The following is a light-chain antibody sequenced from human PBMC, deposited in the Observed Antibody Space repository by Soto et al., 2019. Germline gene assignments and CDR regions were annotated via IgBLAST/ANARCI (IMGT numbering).Light chain of an antibody. CDR3: QHYNNWPRT. CDR1: QSGSSN. J-gene: IGKJ1*01. Sequence: EIVMTQSPATLSVSPGERATLSCRASQSGSSNLAWYQQKPCQAPRLLIYGASTRATGIPARFSGSGSGTEFTLNISSLQSEDFAVYYCQHYNNWPRTFGQGTKVETK. V-gene: IGKV3-15*01. CDR2: GAS.